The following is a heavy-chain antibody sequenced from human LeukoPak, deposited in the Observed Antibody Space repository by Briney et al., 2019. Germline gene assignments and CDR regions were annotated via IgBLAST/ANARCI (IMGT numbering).Heavy chain of an antibody. CDR2: IYYSGST. J-gene: IGHJ6*03. CDR1: GGSISSYY. CDR3: ARGPGQLLVGYYYYYMDV. V-gene: IGHV4-59*12. Sequence: SETLSLTCTVSGGSISSYYWSWIRQPPGKGLEWIGYIYYSGSTNYNPSLKSRVTMSVDTSKNQFSLKLSSVTAADTAVYYCARGPGQLLVGYYYYYMDVWGKGTTVTVSS. D-gene: IGHD2-2*01.